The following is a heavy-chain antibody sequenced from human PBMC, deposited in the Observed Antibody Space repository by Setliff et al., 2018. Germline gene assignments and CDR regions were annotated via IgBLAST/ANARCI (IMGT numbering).Heavy chain of an antibody. D-gene: IGHD1-26*01. J-gene: IGHJ6*02. CDR2: IYYSGST. CDR3: ARVPLHSGSYGDYYYGMDV. CDR1: GGSISSGDYY. V-gene: IGHV4-30-4*02. Sequence: ASETLSLTCAVSGGSISSGDYYWSWIRQPPGKGLEWIGYIYYSGSTYYNPSLKSRVTISVDTSKNQFSLKLSSVTAADTAVYYCARVPLHSGSYGDYYYGMDVWGQGTTVTVSS.